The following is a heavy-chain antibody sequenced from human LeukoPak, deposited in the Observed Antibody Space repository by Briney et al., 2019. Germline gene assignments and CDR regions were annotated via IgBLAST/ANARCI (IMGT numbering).Heavy chain of an antibody. CDR2: IGASGGST. V-gene: IGHV3-23*01. CDR1: GFTFSSYS. J-gene: IGHJ4*02. Sequence: GGSLRLSCAASGFTFSSYSMNWVRQAPEKGLEWVSIIGASGGSTYYADSVKGRFTISRDNSKYTLYLQMNSLRAEDTAVYYCAKSRYTRGWFNYWGQGTLVTVSS. D-gene: IGHD6-19*01. CDR3: AKSRYTRGWFNY.